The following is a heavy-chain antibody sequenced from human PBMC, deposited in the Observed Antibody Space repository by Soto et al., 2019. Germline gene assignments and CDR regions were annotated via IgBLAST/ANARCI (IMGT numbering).Heavy chain of an antibody. J-gene: IGHJ4*02. Sequence: GGSLRLSCAASGFTFSTYGMHWVRQAPGKGLEWVAVIWYDGSDKYYADSVKGRFTISRDNSKNTLYLQMNSLRAEDTAVYYSARDRGTAMAHFDYWGQGTLVTVSS. CDR2: IWYDGSDK. CDR1: GFTFSTYG. V-gene: IGHV3-33*01. D-gene: IGHD5-18*01. CDR3: ARDRGTAMAHFDY.